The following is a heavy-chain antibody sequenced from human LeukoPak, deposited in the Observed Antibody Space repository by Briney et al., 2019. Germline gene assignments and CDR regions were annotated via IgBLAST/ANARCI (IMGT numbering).Heavy chain of an antibody. J-gene: IGHJ5*02. CDR1: GFTFSSYE. V-gene: IGHV3-48*03. D-gene: IGHD2-21*02. Sequence: GGSLRLSCAASGFTFSSYEMNWVRQAPGKGLEWVSYISSSRSTIYYADSVKGRFTISRDNSRRYLYLLLNSRRAEDTAIYYWGIGCRGDCLSSGYESWGQGILVSVPS. CDR2: ISSSRSTI. CDR3: GIGCRGDCLSSGYES.